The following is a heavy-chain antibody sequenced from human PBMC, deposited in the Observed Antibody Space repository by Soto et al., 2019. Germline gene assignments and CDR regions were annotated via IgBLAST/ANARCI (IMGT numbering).Heavy chain of an antibody. Sequence: PGGSLRLSCAASGFTFSSYAMSWVRQAPGKGLEWVSAISGSGGSTYYADSVKGRFTISRDNSKNTLYLQWSSLKASDTAMYYCARVGTFTMVRGVIITSSGMDVWGQGTTVTVSS. CDR1: GFTFSSYA. V-gene: IGHV3-23*01. D-gene: IGHD3-10*01. CDR2: ISGSGGST. CDR3: ARVGTFTMVRGVIITSSGMDV. J-gene: IGHJ6*02.